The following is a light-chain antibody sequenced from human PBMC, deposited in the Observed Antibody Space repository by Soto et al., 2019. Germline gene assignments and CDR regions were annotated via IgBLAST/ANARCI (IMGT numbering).Light chain of an antibody. CDR3: QQYGSSLIT. CDR2: GAS. CDR1: PSVTNF. Sequence: EIVLTQSPATLSLSPGERATLSCRASPSVTNFLAWYQQKPGQAPRLLIYGASSRATGIPDRFSGSGSGTDFTLTINRLEPEDFAVYYCQQYGSSLITFGQGTRLEI. V-gene: IGKV3-20*01. J-gene: IGKJ5*01.